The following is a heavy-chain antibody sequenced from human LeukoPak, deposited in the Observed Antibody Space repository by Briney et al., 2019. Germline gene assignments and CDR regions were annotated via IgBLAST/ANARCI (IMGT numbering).Heavy chain of an antibody. CDR2: ISAYNGNT. CDR3: ARDSGTYYDFWSGPLGWGDV. Sequence: ASVKVSCKASGYTFTSYGISWVRQAPGQGLEWMGWISAYNGNTNYAQKLQGRVTMTTDTSTTTAYMELRSLRSDDTAMYYCARDSGTYYDFWSGPLGWGDVWGKGTTVTVSS. J-gene: IGHJ6*04. D-gene: IGHD3-3*01. CDR1: GYTFTSYG. V-gene: IGHV1-18*01.